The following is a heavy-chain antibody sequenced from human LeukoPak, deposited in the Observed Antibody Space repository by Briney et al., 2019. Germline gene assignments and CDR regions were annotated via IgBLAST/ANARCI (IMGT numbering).Heavy chain of an antibody. CDR3: ARLLIVVVPAAPRGFDY. Sequence: PSETLSLTCTVSGGSISSGSYYWGWIRQPPGKGLEWIGSIYYSGSTYYNPSLKSRVTISVDTSKNQFSLKLSSVTAADTAVYYCARLLIVVVPAAPRGFDYWGQGTLVTVSS. J-gene: IGHJ4*02. D-gene: IGHD2-2*01. V-gene: IGHV4-39*01. CDR2: IYYSGST. CDR1: GGSISSGSYY.